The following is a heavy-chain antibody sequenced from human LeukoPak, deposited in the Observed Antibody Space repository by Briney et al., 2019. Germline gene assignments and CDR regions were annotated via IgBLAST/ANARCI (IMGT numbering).Heavy chain of an antibody. D-gene: IGHD1/OR15-1a*01. CDR2: IYYSGST. Sequence: KPSETLSLTCTVSGGSISSGDYYWSWIRQPPGKGLEWIGYIYYSGSTYYNPSLKSRVTISVDTSKNQFSLKLSSVTAADTAVYYCARERGNTQGAFDIWGQGTMVTVSS. J-gene: IGHJ3*02. CDR1: GGSISSGDYY. CDR3: ARERGNTQGAFDI. V-gene: IGHV4-30-4*08.